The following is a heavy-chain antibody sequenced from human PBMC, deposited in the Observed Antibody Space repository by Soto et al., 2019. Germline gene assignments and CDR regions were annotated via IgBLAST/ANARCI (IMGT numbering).Heavy chain of an antibody. D-gene: IGHD3-16*01. CDR2: IYSGGST. Sequence: GSLRLSCAASGFTVSSNYMSWVRQAPGKGLEWVSVIYSGGSTYYADSVKGRFTISRDNSKNTLYLQMNSLRAEDTAVYYCARDSIMITFGGAPVIDWGQGTLVTVSS. V-gene: IGHV3-66*01. CDR1: GFTVSSNY. CDR3: ARDSIMITFGGAPVID. J-gene: IGHJ4*02.